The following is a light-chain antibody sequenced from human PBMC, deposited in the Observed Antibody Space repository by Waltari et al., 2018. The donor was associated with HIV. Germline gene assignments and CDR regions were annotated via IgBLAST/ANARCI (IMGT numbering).Light chain of an antibody. V-gene: IGKV2-30*01. Sequence: TQPASVSGSLGRSAVISCRSRQSLVYSDGNTYLNWFHQRPGQSPRRLIYQVSNRDSGVPDRFSGSGSGTDFTLKISRVEAEDVGLYYCMQGTHWPYTFGQGTKLEIK. CDR2: QVS. CDR1: QSLVYSDGNTY. J-gene: IGKJ2*01. CDR3: MQGTHWPYT.